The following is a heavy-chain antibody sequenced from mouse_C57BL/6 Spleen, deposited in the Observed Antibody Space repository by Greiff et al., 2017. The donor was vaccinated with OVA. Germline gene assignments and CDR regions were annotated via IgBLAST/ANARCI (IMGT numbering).Heavy chain of an antibody. V-gene: IGHV1-26*01. Sequence: VQLQQSGPELVKPGASVKISCKASGYTFTDYYMNWVKQSHGKSLEWIGDINPNNGGTSYNQKFKGKATLTVDKSSSTAYMELRSLTSEDSAVYYCARWGLRRDYYAMDYWGQGTSVTVSS. D-gene: IGHD2-4*01. CDR3: ARWGLRRDYYAMDY. CDR1: GYTFTDYY. J-gene: IGHJ4*01. CDR2: INPNNGGT.